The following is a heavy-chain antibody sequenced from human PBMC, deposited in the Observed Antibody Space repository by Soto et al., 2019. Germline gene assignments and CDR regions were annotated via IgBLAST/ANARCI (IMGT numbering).Heavy chain of an antibody. D-gene: IGHD2-8*01. CDR2: IIPIFGTA. Sequence: ASVKVSCKASGGTFSSYTISWVRQAPGQGLEWMGGIIPIFGTANYAQKFQGRVTITADESTSTAYMELSSLRSEDTAVYYCARGGYCTNGVCDGAQVYYYYGMDVWGQGTTVTVSS. V-gene: IGHV1-69*13. CDR3: ARGGYCTNGVCDGAQVYYYYGMDV. CDR1: GGTFSSYT. J-gene: IGHJ6*02.